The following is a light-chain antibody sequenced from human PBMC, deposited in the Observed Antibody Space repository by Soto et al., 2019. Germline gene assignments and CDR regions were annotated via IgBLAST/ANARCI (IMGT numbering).Light chain of an antibody. CDR3: QQSYTTPVYT. CDR2: AAS. V-gene: IGKV1-39*01. CDR1: QNIIFY. Sequence: DIQMTQSPSSLSASVGDRVTITCRASQNIIFYLNWYQQKPGKAPKLLIYAASNLQSGVPSRFSGSGSGAEFSLTISSLQPEDFATYFSQQSYTTPVYTFGQGTKLEIK. J-gene: IGKJ2*01.